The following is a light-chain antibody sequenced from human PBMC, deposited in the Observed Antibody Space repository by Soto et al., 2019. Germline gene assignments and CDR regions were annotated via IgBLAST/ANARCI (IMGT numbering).Light chain of an antibody. Sequence: EIVLTQSPFTLSLSXGEGATLSXXXSQSVSSNNLAWYQQRPGQAPRVVIYGASTRATGIPERFSGSGSGTEFTLTISSLQPEDFATYYCQQANNFPVTFGQGTRLEIK. V-gene: IGKV3D-7*01. J-gene: IGKJ5*01. CDR3: QQANNFPVT. CDR1: QSVSSNN. CDR2: GAS.